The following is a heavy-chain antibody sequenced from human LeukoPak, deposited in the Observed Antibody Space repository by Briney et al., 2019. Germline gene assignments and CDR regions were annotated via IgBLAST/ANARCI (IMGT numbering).Heavy chain of an antibody. J-gene: IGHJ4*02. CDR3: AKDRMVGKWRAVGPFFDY. V-gene: IGHV3-30*02. D-gene: IGHD1-26*01. CDR2: IRYDGSNK. Sequence: QPGGSLRLSCAASGFTFSSYGMHWVRQAPGKGLEWVAFIRYDGSNKYYADSVKGRFTISRDNSKNTLYLQMNSLRAEDTAVYYCAKDRMVGKWRAVGPFFDYWGQGTLVTVSS. CDR1: GFTFSSYG.